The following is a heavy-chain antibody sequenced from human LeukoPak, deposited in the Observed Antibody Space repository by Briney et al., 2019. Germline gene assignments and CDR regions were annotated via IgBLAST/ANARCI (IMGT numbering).Heavy chain of an antibody. CDR2: INPNSGGT. V-gene: IGHV1-2*02. CDR3: ARARSPNLPYYMDV. Sequence: GASVKVSCKASGYTFTGYYMHWVRQAPGQGLEWMGWINPNSGGTNYAQKLQGRVTMTTDTSTSTAYMELSSLRSEDTAVYYCARARSPNLPYYMDVWGKGTTVTISS. J-gene: IGHJ6*03. CDR1: GYTFTGYY.